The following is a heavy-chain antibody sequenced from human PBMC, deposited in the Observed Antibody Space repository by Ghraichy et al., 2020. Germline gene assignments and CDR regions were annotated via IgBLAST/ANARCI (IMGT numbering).Heavy chain of an antibody. D-gene: IGHD2-21*02. CDR1: GGSISTYN. CDR3: ARRVSVDSTVTANNWFDP. CDR2: IHYTGST. J-gene: IGHJ5*02. Sequence: SETLSLTCTVSGGSISTYNWNWIRQSPGQGLEWIGYIHYTGSTNYNPSLKSRVTISLDTSNNQFFLELRSVIAADTAVYYCARRVSVDSTVTANNWFDPWGQGTLVTVSS. V-gene: IGHV4-59*01.